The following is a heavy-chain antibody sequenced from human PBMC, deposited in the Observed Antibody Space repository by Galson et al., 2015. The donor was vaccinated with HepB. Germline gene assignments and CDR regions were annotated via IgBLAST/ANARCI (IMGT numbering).Heavy chain of an antibody. CDR2: ISYDGSNK. Sequence: SLRLSCAASGFTFSSYAMHWVRQAPGKGLEWVAVISYDGSNKYYADSVKGRFTISRDNSKNTLYLQMNSLRAEDTAVYYCARDAAAAGRGGFDYWGQGTLVTVSS. V-gene: IGHV3-30-3*01. J-gene: IGHJ4*02. CDR1: GFTFSSYA. D-gene: IGHD6-13*01. CDR3: ARDAAAAGRGGFDY.